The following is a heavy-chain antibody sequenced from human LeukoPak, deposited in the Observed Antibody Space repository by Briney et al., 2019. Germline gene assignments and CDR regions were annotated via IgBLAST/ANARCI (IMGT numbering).Heavy chain of an antibody. CDR1: GDSVSSDTAA. D-gene: IGHD1-26*01. Sequence: SQTLSLTCAISGDSVSSDTAAWNWIRQSPSGGLEWLGRTYYRSKWFNDYAVFVKSRITINPEPSKNQFSLQLNSVTPQDTAVYYCARGVYSGTYYLGVGHYYYYYMYVWGKGPRSPSP. J-gene: IGHJ6*03. CDR2: TYYRSKWFN. V-gene: IGHV6-1*01. CDR3: ARGVYSGTYYLGVGHYYYYYMYV.